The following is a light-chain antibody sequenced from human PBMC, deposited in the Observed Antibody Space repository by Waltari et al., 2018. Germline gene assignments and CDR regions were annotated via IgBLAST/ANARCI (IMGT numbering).Light chain of an antibody. Sequence: VLTQPPATLSLSPGERATLSCRASQSVSRYLAWYQQKPGQAPRLLINDASDRATGIPVRFSGSGSGTDFTLTISRLEPEDFAVYYCQQRSDWPPTFGGGTKVEI. V-gene: IGKV3-11*01. CDR1: QSVSRY. J-gene: IGKJ4*01. CDR3: QQRSDWPPT. CDR2: DAS.